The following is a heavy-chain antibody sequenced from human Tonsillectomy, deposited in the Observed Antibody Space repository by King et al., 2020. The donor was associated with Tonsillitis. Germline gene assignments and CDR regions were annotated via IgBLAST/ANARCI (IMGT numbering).Heavy chain of an antibody. Sequence: QLQESGPGLVKPSETLSLTCTVSGGPISSYYWSWIRQPPGKGLEWIGYIYYSGSTNYNPSLKSRVTISVDTSKNQFSLKLCSVTAADTAVYYCATLGDSYGYWGQGTLVTVSS. CDR2: IYYSGST. CDR1: GGPISSYY. V-gene: IGHV4-59*01. J-gene: IGHJ4*02. D-gene: IGHD2-21*02. CDR3: ATLGDSYGY.